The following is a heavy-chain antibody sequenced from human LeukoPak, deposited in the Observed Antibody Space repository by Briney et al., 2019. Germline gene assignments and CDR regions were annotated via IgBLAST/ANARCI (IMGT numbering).Heavy chain of an antibody. V-gene: IGHV3-23*01. CDR3: ARTATDTGEFDY. J-gene: IGHJ4*02. Sequence: GGSLRLSCAASGFTFNKYGLVWVRQAPGKGLEWVSASWSGGTNTLYADAVKGRFTISRDDAKNSLYLQMNSLRAEDTAVYYCARTATDTGEFDYWGQGTLVTVSS. D-gene: IGHD6-13*01. CDR2: SWSGGTNT. CDR1: GFTFNKYG.